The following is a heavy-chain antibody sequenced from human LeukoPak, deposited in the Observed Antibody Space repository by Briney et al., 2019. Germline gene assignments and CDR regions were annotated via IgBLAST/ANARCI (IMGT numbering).Heavy chain of an antibody. V-gene: IGHV3-21*04. CDR3: AKDIGSGSYYYFDY. D-gene: IGHD3-10*01. CDR1: GFTFSSYN. Sequence: GGSLRLSCAASGFTFSSYNMNWVRQAPGKGLEWVSSITSSSGYIYYADSVKGRFTISRDNAKNSLYLQMNSLRAEDTALYYCAKDIGSGSYYYFDYWGQGTLVTVSS. CDR2: ITSSSGYI. J-gene: IGHJ4*02.